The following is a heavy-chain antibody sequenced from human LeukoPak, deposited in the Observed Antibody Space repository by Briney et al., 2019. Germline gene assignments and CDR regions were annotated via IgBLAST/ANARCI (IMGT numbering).Heavy chain of an antibody. CDR3: ARGGGDHAFDV. D-gene: IGHD2-21*02. Sequence: GGSLRLSCAAPGFAFSPYWMHWVRQGPGKGLVWVARIDSDGSSTIYADSVKGRLTISRGNAQNTLYLQMDSLRVEDTAVYYCARGGGDHAFDVWGQGTMVTVSS. V-gene: IGHV3-74*01. J-gene: IGHJ3*01. CDR1: GFAFSPYW. CDR2: IDSDGSST.